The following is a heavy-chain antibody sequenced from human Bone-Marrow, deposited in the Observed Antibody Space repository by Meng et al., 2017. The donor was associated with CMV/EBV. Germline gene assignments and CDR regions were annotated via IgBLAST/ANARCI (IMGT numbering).Heavy chain of an antibody. Sequence: ASVKVSCKASGYTFTSYGISWVRQAPGQGLEWMGWISSYNCNTNYAQKLQGRVTMTTDTPTSTAYMELRSLRSDHTAVYYCARVRYGDYYGMDVWGQGTTVTVSS. D-gene: IGHD4-17*01. CDR3: ARVRYGDYYGMDV. CDR1: GYTFTSYG. CDR2: ISSYNCNT. V-gene: IGHV1-18*01. J-gene: IGHJ6*02.